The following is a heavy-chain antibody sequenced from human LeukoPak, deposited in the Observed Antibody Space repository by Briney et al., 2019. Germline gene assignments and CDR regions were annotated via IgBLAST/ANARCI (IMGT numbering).Heavy chain of an antibody. Sequence: TSETLSLTCAVYGGSFSGYYWSWIRQPPGKGLEWIGKINHSGFTNYNPSLESRVTISVDTSKNQFSLKLSSVTAADTAVYYCASGHGYCSSTSCLLFDYWGQGTLVTVSS. CDR1: GGSFSGYY. D-gene: IGHD2-2*03. V-gene: IGHV4-34*01. CDR3: ASGHGYCSSTSCLLFDY. CDR2: INHSGFT. J-gene: IGHJ4*02.